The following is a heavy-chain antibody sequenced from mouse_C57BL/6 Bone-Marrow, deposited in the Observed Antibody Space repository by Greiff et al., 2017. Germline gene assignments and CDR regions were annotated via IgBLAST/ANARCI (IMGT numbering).Heavy chain of an antibody. CDR3: ARGRRYDYDPSWFAY. D-gene: IGHD2-4*01. CDR1: GYTFTSYG. CDR2: IYPRSGNT. J-gene: IGHJ3*01. V-gene: IGHV1-81*01. Sequence: VQLQQSGAELARPGASVKLSCKASGYTFTSYGISWVKQRTGQGLEWIGEIYPRSGNTYYNEKFKGKATLTADKSSSTAYMELRSLTSEYSAVYFCARGRRYDYDPSWFAYWGQGTLVTVSA.